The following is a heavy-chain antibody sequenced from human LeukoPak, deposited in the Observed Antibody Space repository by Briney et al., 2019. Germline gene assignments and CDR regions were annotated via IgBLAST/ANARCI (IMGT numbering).Heavy chain of an antibody. D-gene: IGHD6-19*01. CDR3: ASNVGWYRIFDH. CDR1: GFTFSDYY. V-gene: IGHV3-7*01. Sequence: TGGSLRLSCAASGFTFSDYYMSWIRQAPGKGLEWVANTKEDGSEKNYVDSVKGRFTISRDNAKNSLYLQMNSLRAEDTAVYYCASNVGWYRIFDHWGQGTLVTVSS. CDR2: TKEDGSEK. J-gene: IGHJ4*02.